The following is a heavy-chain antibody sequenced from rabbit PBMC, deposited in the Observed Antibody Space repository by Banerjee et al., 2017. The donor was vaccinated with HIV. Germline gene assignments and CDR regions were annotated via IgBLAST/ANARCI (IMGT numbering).Heavy chain of an antibody. D-gene: IGHD4-2*01. CDR3: ARGYVDSIYLFRL. Sequence: QEQLEESGGDLVKPEGSLTLTCTASGFSFSSSYWIYWVRQAPGKGLEWIACIYAGSGSTYYASWAKGRFTISKTSSTTVTLQMTSLTAADTATYFCARGYVDSIYLFRLWGPGTLVTVS. CDR1: GFSFSSSYW. J-gene: IGHJ4*01. V-gene: IGHV1S45*01. CDR2: IYAGSGST.